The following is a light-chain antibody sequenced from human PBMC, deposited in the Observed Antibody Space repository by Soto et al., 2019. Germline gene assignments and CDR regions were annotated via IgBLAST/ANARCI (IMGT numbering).Light chain of an antibody. CDR1: QSLSGNY. CDR3: QQYGASPRET. V-gene: IGKV3-20*01. CDR2: AAS. Sequence: EIVLTQSPGTLSLSPGERATLSCRASQSLSGNYVAWYQQKPGQAPRLVIYAASSRATGIPDRFSGSGSGTDFTLTISRLEPEGFAVYYCQQYGASPRETFGQVAKVEIK. J-gene: IGKJ1*01.